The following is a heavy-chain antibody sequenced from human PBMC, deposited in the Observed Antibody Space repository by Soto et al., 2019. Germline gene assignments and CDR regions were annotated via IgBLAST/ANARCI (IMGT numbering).Heavy chain of an antibody. J-gene: IGHJ4*02. CDR2: MNPNNGNA. CDR1: GYTFITYD. D-gene: IGHD6-25*01. Sequence: QVQLVQSGAEVKKPGASVKVSCKASGYTFITYDINWVRQAAGQGLEWTGCMNPNNGNAGYAHKFQGRVTMTRNTSISTAYMELSSLRFDDTAVYFCARRKERSGPNYFDSWGQGSLVTVSS. V-gene: IGHV1-8*01. CDR3: ARRKERSGPNYFDS.